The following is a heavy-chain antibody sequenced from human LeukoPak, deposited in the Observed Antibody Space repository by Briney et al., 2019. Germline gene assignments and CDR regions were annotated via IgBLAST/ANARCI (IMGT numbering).Heavy chain of an antibody. CDR3: AKHPAPYGRNPFNS. CDR2: IIFRVFIS. CDR1: GFTFKNFA. J-gene: IGHJ2*01. D-gene: IGHD4-23*01. V-gene: IGHV3-23*01. Sequence: GGALRLSCADSGFTFKNFALRWVRQAPEKGLERVAFIIFRVFISSHAASVMCRSTFPTHNSNTTLYLHMSSLTADDTAVYYCAKHPAPYGRNPFNSGGR.